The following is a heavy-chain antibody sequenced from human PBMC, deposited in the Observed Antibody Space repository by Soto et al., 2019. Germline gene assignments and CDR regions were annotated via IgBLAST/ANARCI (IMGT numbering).Heavy chain of an antibody. V-gene: IGHV3-33*01. J-gene: IGHJ5*02. Sequence: QVQLVESGGGVVQPGRSLRLSCAASGFTFSSYGMHWVRQAPGKGLEWVAVIWYDGSNKYYADSVKGRFSISRDKYKNTLYLQMNSLRAEDTAVYYCARGSLYYDFWSGSNWFDPWGQGTLVTVSS. D-gene: IGHD3-3*01. CDR1: GFTFSSYG. CDR2: IWYDGSNK. CDR3: ARGSLYYDFWSGSNWFDP.